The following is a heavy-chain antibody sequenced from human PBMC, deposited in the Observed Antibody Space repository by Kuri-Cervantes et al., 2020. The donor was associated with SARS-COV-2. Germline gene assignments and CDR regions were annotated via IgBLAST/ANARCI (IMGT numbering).Heavy chain of an antibody. CDR1: GYSFTSYW. CDR2: IYPGDSDT. J-gene: IGHJ3*02. D-gene: IGHD3-22*01. V-gene: IGHV5-51*01. Sequence: GESLKISCKGSGYSFTSYWIGWVRQMPGKGLEWMGIIYPGDSDTRYSPSFQGQVTISADKSISTAYLQWSSLKASDTAMYYCAMSLYLHGSGYYYDAFDIWGQGTMGTVSS. CDR3: AMSLYLHGSGYYYDAFDI.